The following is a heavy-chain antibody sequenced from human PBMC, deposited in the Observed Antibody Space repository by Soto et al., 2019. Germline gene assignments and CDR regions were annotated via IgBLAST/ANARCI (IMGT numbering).Heavy chain of an antibody. CDR1: GGSISSGDYY. D-gene: IGHD2-15*01. V-gene: IGHV4-30-4*01. J-gene: IGHJ5*02. CDR3: ARVGGSGYCSGGSCYQGRWFDP. CDR2: IYYSGST. Sequence: QVQLQESGPGLVKPSQTLSLTCTVSGGSISSGDYYWSWIRQPPGKGLEWIGYIYYSGSTYYNPSLKSRVTISVDTSKNQFSLKLSSVTAADTAVYYCARVGGSGYCSGGSCYQGRWFDPWGQGTLVTVSS.